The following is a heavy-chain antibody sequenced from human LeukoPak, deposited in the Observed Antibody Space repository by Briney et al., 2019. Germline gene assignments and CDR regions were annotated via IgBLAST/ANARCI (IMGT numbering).Heavy chain of an antibody. Sequence: GGSLRLSCAASGFTFSSYAMSWVRQAPGKGLEWVSAISGSGGSTYYADSVKGRFTISRDNSKNTLYLQMDSLRAEDTGVYYCARSNQADGYWGQGTLVTVSS. CDR1: GFTFSSYA. CDR3: ARSNQADGY. CDR2: ISGSGGST. V-gene: IGHV3-23*01. D-gene: IGHD1-14*01. J-gene: IGHJ4*02.